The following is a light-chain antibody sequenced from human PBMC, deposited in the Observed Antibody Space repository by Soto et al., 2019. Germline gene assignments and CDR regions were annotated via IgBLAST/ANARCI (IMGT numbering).Light chain of an antibody. V-gene: IGKV3-15*01. CDR3: QQYSALPLT. CDR2: GAS. J-gene: IGKJ4*01. Sequence: EIVMTQSPAILSVSPGERATLFCRASQSVRSNFLAWYQHKPGQAPRLLIHGASTRATGVPARFSGSASETEFTLTISSLQSEDFAVYYCQQYSALPLTFGGGTKVEIK. CDR1: QSVRSN.